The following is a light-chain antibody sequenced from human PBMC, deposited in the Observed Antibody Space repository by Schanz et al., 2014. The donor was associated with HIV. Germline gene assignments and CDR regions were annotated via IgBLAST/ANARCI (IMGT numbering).Light chain of an antibody. J-gene: IGLJ3*02. CDR2: DVS. V-gene: IGLV2-14*01. CDR3: SSSSTNTCV. CDR1: SSNIGSNY. Sequence: QSVLTQPPSASGTPGQRVTISCSGSSSNIGSNYVYWYQQHPGRAPKLMIYDVSNRPSGVSNRFSGSKSGNTASLTISGLHAEDEAEYYCSSSSTNTCVFGGGTKLTVL.